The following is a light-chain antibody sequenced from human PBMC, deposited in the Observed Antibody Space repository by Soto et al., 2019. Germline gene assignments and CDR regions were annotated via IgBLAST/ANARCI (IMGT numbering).Light chain of an antibody. CDR1: SGHCSYA. CDR3: QSWATGIVV. CDR2: LNSDGSH. Sequence: QSVLTQSPSASASLGASVKLTCTLSSGHCSYAIAWHQQQPEKGPRYLMKLNSDGSHSKGDGIPDRFSGSSSGAERYLTISSLQSEDEADYYCQSWATGIVVFGGGTKLTVL. V-gene: IGLV4-69*01. J-gene: IGLJ2*01.